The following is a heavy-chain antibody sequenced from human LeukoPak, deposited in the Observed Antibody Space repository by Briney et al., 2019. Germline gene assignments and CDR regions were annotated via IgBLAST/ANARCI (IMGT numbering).Heavy chain of an antibody. CDR3: ARRVSYCGGDCFFDY. D-gene: IGHD2-21*01. CDR1: GYSFTSYW. Sequence: GESLKISCQGSGYSFTSYWIGWVRQMPGKSLGWMGIIYPGDSDTRYSPSFQGQVTISTDKSISTAYLQWSSLQASDTAMYYCARRVSYCGGDCFFDYWGQGTLVTVSS. V-gene: IGHV5-51*01. J-gene: IGHJ4*02. CDR2: IYPGDSDT.